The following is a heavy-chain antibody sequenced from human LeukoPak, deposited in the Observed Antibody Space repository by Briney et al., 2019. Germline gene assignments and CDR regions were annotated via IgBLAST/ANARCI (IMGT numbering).Heavy chain of an antibody. CDR3: SRRRRAATRYNWFDP. CDR2: INHSGST. D-gene: IGHD2-15*01. V-gene: IGHV4-34*01. CDR1: GGSFSGYY. J-gene: IGHJ5*02. Sequence: SETLSLTCAVYGGSFSGYYWSWIRQPPGKGLEWIGEINHSGSTNYNPSLKSRVTISVDTSKNQFSLKLSSVTAADTAVYYCSRRRRAATRYNWFDPWGQGTLVTVSS.